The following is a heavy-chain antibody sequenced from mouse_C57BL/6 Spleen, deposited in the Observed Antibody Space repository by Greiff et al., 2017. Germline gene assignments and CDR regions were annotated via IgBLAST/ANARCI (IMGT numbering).Heavy chain of an antibody. J-gene: IGHJ3*01. CDR1: GYTFTSFW. CDR3: ASDGEDYDGFAY. V-gene: IGHV1-52*01. CDR2: IDPSDSET. D-gene: IGHD2-4*01. Sequence: VQLQLPGAELVRPSSSVKLSCKASGYTFTSFWMHLVKLRPIQGLELIGHIDPSDSETHYNQKFKDKATLIVDKSSSTAYMQLSSLTSEDSAVYYCASDGEDYDGFAYWGQGTLVTVSA.